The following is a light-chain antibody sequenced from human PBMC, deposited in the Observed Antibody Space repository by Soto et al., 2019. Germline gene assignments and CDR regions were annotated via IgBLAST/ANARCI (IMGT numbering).Light chain of an antibody. CDR2: GVS. Sequence: DIQMTQSPSSLSASVGDRVTITCRASQGVANYLGWYQQKPGKVPKALIYGVSTLQSGVPSRFSGSGSDTDFTLTISSLQPDDAATYYCQHYRSAQMTFRQGTKVEIK. CDR1: QGVANY. CDR3: QHYRSAQMT. J-gene: IGKJ1*01. V-gene: IGKV1-27*01.